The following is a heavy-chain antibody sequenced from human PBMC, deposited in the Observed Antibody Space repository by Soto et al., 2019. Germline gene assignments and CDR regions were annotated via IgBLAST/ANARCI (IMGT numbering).Heavy chain of an antibody. CDR2: IYYSGST. D-gene: IGHD1-26*01. V-gene: IGHV4-31*11. CDR3: ARGYSGSPYYGMDV. CDR1: GGSISSGGYY. Sequence: LSLTCAVSGGSISSGGYYWSWIRQHPGKGLEWIGYIYYSGSTYYNPSLKSRVTISVDTSKNQFSLKLSSVTAADTAVYYCARGYSGSPYYGMDVWGQGTTVTVSS. J-gene: IGHJ6*02.